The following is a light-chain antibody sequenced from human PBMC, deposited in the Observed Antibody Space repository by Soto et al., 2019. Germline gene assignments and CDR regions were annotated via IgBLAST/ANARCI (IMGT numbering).Light chain of an antibody. V-gene: IGKV3D-15*01. CDR3: QQYKNWPPQFT. CDR1: QSVSSN. Sequence: EIVMTQSPATLSVSPGERATLSCRASQSVSSNLAWYQQKPGQAPRLLIYGASTRDTGIPARFSGSGSGTEFTLTISSLQSEDFSGYYRQQYKNWPPQFTFGPGTKVDIK. CDR2: GAS. J-gene: IGKJ3*01.